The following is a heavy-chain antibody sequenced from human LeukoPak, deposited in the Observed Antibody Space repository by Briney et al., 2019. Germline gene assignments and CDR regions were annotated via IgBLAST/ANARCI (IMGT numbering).Heavy chain of an antibody. D-gene: IGHD2-21*02. CDR3: AREHIVVVTAGFDY. V-gene: IGHV1-2*02. CDR1: GYTFTGYY. J-gene: IGHJ4*02. Sequence: ASVTVSCKASGYTFTGYYMHWVRQAPGQGLEWMGWINPNSGGTNYAQKFQGRVTMTRDTSISTAYMELSRLRSDDTAVYYCAREHIVVVTAGFDYWGQGTLVTVSS. CDR2: INPNSGGT.